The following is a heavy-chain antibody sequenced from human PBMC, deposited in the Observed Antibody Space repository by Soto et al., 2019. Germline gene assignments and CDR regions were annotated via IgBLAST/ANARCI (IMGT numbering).Heavy chain of an antibody. Sequence: GGSLRLSCAASGFTFSNAWMSWVRQAPGKGLEWVGRIKSKTDGGTTDYAAPVKGRFTISRDDSKNTLYLQMNSLKTEDTAVYYCTTSGGYDYVRYYYYYMDVWGKGTTVTVSS. CDR2: IKSKTDGGTT. CDR3: TTSGGYDYVRYYYYYMDV. V-gene: IGHV3-15*01. D-gene: IGHD5-12*01. J-gene: IGHJ6*03. CDR1: GFTFSNAW.